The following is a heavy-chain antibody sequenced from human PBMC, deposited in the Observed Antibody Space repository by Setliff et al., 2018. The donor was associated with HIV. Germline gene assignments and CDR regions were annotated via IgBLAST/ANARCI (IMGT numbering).Heavy chain of an antibody. Sequence: GASVKVSCKASGYTFTSYYMHWVRQAPGQGLEWMGIINPSGGSTSYAQKFQGRVTMTRDTSTSTVYMELSSLRSEDTAVYYCARDSPGRAPGEGAFDIWGQGTMVTV. D-gene: IGHD3-16*01. CDR1: GYTFTSYY. V-gene: IGHV1-46*01. CDR3: ARDSPGRAPGEGAFDI. J-gene: IGHJ3*02. CDR2: INPSGGST.